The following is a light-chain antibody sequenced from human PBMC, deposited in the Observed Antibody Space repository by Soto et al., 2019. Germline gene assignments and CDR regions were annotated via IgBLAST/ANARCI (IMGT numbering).Light chain of an antibody. CDR1: QGISSY. J-gene: IGKJ2*01. Sequence: DIQLTQSPSFLSASLGDRVTITCRASQGISSYLAWYQQKPGKAPKLLVSDASTLHRGVPSRFSGSGSGTEFTLTISSLQPEDFATYYCQQLNSDQYIFGQGTKLEI. V-gene: IGKV1-9*01. CDR2: DAS. CDR3: QQLNSDQYI.